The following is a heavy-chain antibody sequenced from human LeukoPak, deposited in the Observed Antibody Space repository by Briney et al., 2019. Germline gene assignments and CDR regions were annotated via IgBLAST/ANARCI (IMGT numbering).Heavy chain of an antibody. CDR3: TRSIFVPVVSSSWLHYFDY. Sequence: PSQTLSLTCTVSGGSISSGGYYWSWIRQPPGKGLEWIGYIKHSGSTYYNASLKSRVTISVDRSKNQFSLKLSSVTAADTAVYYCTRSIFVPVVSSSWLHYFDYWGQGTLVTVSS. CDR2: IKHSGST. V-gene: IGHV4-30-2*01. D-gene: IGHD6-13*01. J-gene: IGHJ4*02. CDR1: GGSISSGGYY.